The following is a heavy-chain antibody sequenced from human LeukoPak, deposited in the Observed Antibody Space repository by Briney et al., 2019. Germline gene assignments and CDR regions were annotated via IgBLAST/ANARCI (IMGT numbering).Heavy chain of an antibody. Sequence: QPGGSLRPSCAASGFTFSSYGMHWVRQAPGKGLEWVAVISYDGSNKYYADSVKGRFTISRDNSKNTLYLQMNSLRAEDTAVYYCAKRGATNFYFDYWGQGTLVTVSS. CDR1: GFTFSSYG. D-gene: IGHD1-26*01. V-gene: IGHV3-30*18. CDR3: AKRGATNFYFDY. J-gene: IGHJ4*02. CDR2: ISYDGSNK.